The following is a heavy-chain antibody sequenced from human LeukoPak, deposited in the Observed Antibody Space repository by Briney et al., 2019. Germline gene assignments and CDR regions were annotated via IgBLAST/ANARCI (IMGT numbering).Heavy chain of an antibody. V-gene: IGHV3-48*03. CDR2: ISSSGSTI. D-gene: IGHD3-10*01. CDR1: GFTFSSYE. J-gene: IGHJ3*02. CDR3: ARGPANVLLWFGETGNHAFDI. Sequence: PGGSLRLSCAASGFTFSSYEMNWVRQAPGKGLEWVSYISSSGSTIYYADSVKGRFTISRDNSKNTLYLQMNSLRAEDTAVYYCARGPANVLLWFGETGNHAFDIWGQGTMVTVSS.